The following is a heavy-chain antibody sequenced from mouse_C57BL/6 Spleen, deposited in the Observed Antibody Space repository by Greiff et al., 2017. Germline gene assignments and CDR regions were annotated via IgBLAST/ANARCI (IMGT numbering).Heavy chain of an antibody. J-gene: IGHJ4*01. CDR3: ARGGFITTVYYAMDY. CDR1: GYTFTSYW. CDR2: IHPNSGST. Sequence: QVQLQQPGAELVKPGASVKLSCKASGYTFTSYWMHWVKQRPGQGLEWIGMIHPNSGSTNYNEKFKSKATLTVDKASSTAYMQLSSLTSEDSAVYYCARGGFITTVYYAMDYWGQGTSVTVSS. V-gene: IGHV1-64*01. D-gene: IGHD1-1*01.